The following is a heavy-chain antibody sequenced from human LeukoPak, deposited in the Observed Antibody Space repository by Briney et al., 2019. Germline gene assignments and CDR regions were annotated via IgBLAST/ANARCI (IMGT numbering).Heavy chain of an antibody. D-gene: IGHD6-13*01. V-gene: IGHV1-8*01. J-gene: IGHJ6*02. CDR2: MNPNSGNT. CDR1: GYTFTSYD. CDR3: ARGLRQQLVVYYYYGMDV. Sequence: ASVKVSCKASGYTFTSYDINWVRQATGQELEWMGWMNPNSGNTGYAQKFQGRVTMTRNTSISTAYMELSSLRSEDTAVYYCARGLRQQLVVYYYYGMDVWGQGTTVTVSS.